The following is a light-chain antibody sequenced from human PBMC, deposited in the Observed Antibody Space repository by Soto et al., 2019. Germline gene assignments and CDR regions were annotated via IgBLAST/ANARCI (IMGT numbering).Light chain of an antibody. Sequence: QSALTQPASVSGSPGQSITISCTGTSSDVGSYNYVSWYQQHPGKAPKLMIYEVSDRPSGVSNRFSGSKSGNTASLTISGLQFEDEADYYCCSYVGSSSVFGGGTQLTVL. CDR2: EVS. CDR3: CSYVGSSSV. V-gene: IGLV2-23*02. J-gene: IGLJ7*01. CDR1: SSDVGSYNY.